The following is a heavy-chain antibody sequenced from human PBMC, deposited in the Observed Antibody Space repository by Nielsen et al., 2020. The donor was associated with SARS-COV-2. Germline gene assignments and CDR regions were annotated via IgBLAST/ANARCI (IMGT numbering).Heavy chain of an antibody. Sequence: ASVKVSCKASGYTFTGYYMHWVRQAPGQGLEWMGWINPNSGGTNYAQKFQGWVTMTRDTSISTAYMELSRLRSDDTAVYYCARGGLLWDVVVPAAMIYWGQGTLVTVSS. CDR2: INPNSGGT. D-gene: IGHD2-2*01. CDR3: ARGGLLWDVVVPAAMIY. CDR1: GYTFTGYY. J-gene: IGHJ4*02. V-gene: IGHV1-2*04.